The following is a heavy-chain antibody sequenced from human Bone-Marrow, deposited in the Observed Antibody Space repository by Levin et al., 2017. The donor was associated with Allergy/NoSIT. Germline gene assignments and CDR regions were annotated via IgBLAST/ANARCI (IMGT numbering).Heavy chain of an antibody. V-gene: IGHV4-59*02. CDR2: IYYSGSI. J-gene: IGHJ3*01. Sequence: PGGSLRLSCTVSGVSVSGNFWSWIRQPPGKELESIAYIYYSGSITYNPSLKSRVTVSEDVSRNQFFLELTSVTAADTPVYCCAGSIDRNKITPSLDVWGQGTLVTVSS. CDR3: AGSIDRNKITPSLDV. CDR1: GVSVSGNF. D-gene: IGHD3-16*01.